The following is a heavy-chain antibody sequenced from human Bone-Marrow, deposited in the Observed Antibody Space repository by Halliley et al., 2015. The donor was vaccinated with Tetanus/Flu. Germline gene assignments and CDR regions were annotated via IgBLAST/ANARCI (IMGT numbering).Heavy chain of an antibody. J-gene: IGHJ5*02. CDR1: GASISGYY. CDR3: AGGDGWPATT. CDR2: IHYTRGT. Sequence: TLSLTCSVSGASISGYYWHWMRQSPGQGLEWLGYIHYTRGTNYNPSLKSRVFVSLDTSRNRFSLRLTSVTAADTAVYFCAGGDGWPATTWGQGTLVTVSS. D-gene: IGHD6-25*01. V-gene: IGHV4-59*01.